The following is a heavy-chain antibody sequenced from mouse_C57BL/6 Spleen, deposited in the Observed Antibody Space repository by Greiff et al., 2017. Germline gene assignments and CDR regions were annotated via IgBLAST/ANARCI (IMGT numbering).Heavy chain of an antibody. D-gene: IGHD3-3*01. Sequence: QVQLQQPGAALVRPGSSVTLSCKASGYTFTSYWMHWVKQRPIQGLEWIGNIDPSDSEPHYNQKFKDKATLTVDKSSSTAYMQLSSLTSEDSAVYYCARCLPGTSCDYWGQGTTLTVSS. CDR1: GYTFTSYW. J-gene: IGHJ2*01. CDR3: ARCLPGTSCDY. V-gene: IGHV1-52*01. CDR2: IDPSDSEP.